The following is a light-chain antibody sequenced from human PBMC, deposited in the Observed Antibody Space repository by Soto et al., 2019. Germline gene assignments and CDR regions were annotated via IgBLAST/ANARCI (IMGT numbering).Light chain of an antibody. V-gene: IGKV3-20*01. Sequence: EIIVSNSPSTLSVSPGERATLSCRASQSVSNNYLAWYQQKPGQAPRLLIYGASNRATGIPDRFSGSGSGTDFTLTISRLEPEDFAVYYCQQYGRSGTFGQGTKVDIK. J-gene: IGKJ1*01. CDR2: GAS. CDR3: QQYGRSGT. CDR1: QSVSNNY.